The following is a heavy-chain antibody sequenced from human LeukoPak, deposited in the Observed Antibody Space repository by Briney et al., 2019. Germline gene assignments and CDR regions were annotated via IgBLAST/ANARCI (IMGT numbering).Heavy chain of an antibody. J-gene: IGHJ4*02. D-gene: IGHD6-13*01. CDR3: AKDRVAYSSSPNYFDY. CDR2: ISYDGSNK. Sequence: QPGGSLRLSCAASGFTFSSYSMNWVRQAPGKGLEWVAVISYDGSNKYYADSVKGRFTISRDNSKNTLYLQMNSLRAEDTAVYYCAKDRVAYSSSPNYFDYWGQGTLVTVSS. V-gene: IGHV3-30*18. CDR1: GFTFSSYS.